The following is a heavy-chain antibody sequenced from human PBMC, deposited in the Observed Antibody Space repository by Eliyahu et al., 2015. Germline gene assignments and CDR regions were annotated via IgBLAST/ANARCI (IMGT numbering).Heavy chain of an antibody. D-gene: IGHD3-9*01. J-gene: IGHJ6*02. V-gene: IGHV1-24*01. CDR2: FDPEGGET. CDR3: ATARGVILTAYHRKYYFGLDV. Sequence: LEWMGGFDPEGGETIYAQKFQGRITMTEDTSTDTAYMELSSLRSEDTAMYYCATARGVILTAYHRKYYFGLDVWGQGTTVTVSS.